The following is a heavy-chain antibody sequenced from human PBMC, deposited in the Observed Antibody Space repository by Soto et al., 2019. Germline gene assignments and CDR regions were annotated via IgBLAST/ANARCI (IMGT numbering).Heavy chain of an antibody. V-gene: IGHV1-69*02. J-gene: IGHJ5*02. Sequence: QVQLVQSGAEVKKPGSSVKVSCKASGGTFSSYTISWVRQAPGQGLEWMGRIIPILGIANYAQKFQGRVTITAVKSTSTAYMELSSLISEDTAVYYCARLKPSYNSRSNNWFDPLGQETLVTVSS. D-gene: IGHD1-26*01. CDR3: ARLKPSYNSRSNNWFDP. CDR1: GGTFSSYT. CDR2: IIPILGIA.